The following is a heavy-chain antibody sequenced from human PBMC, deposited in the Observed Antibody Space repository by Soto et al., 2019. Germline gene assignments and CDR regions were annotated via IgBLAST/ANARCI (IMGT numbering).Heavy chain of an antibody. CDR1: GYTFTSYG. V-gene: IGHV1-18*01. Sequence: GASVKVSCKASGYTFTSYGISWVRQAPGQGLEWMGWISAYNGNANYAQKPQGRVTMTTDTSTSTAYMELRSLRPDDTAVYYCARDRDSSGWYPFDYWGQGTLVTVSS. CDR3: ARDRDSSGWYPFDY. D-gene: IGHD6-19*01. CDR2: ISAYNGNA. J-gene: IGHJ4*02.